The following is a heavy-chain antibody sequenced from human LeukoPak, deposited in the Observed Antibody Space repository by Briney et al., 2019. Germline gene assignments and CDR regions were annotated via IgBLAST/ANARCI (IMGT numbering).Heavy chain of an antibody. Sequence: EASVKVSCKVSGYTLTELSMHWVRQAPGQGLEWMGWISAYNGNTNYAQKLQGRVTMTTDTSTSTVYMELRSLRSDDTAVYYCARVENDYGDYYYYGMDVWGQGTTVTVSS. D-gene: IGHD4-17*01. CDR1: GYTLTELS. CDR2: ISAYNGNT. CDR3: ARVENDYGDYYYYGMDV. V-gene: IGHV1-18*01. J-gene: IGHJ6*02.